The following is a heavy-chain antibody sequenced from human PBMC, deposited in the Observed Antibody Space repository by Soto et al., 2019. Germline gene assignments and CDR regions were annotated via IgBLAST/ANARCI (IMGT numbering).Heavy chain of an antibody. CDR2: IIPIFGTA. D-gene: IGHD1-26*01. J-gene: IGHJ6*02. CDR1: GGTFSSYA. Sequence: QVQLVQSGAEVKKPGSSVKVSCKASGGTFSSYAISWVRQAPGQGLEWMGGIIPIFGTANYAQKFQGRVTITADESTSTAYMELRSLRSEDTAVYYCARAGGSYCRDCDYYYGMDVWGQGTTVTVSS. V-gene: IGHV1-69*01. CDR3: ARAGGSYCRDCDYYYGMDV.